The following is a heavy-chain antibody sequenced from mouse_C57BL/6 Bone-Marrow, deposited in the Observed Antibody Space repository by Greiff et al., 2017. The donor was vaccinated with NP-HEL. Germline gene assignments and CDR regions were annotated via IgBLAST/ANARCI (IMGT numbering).Heavy chain of an antibody. CDR1: GFTFSDYG. Sequence: EVKLVESGGGLVKPGGSLKLSCAASGFTFSDYGMHWVRQAPEKGLEWVAYISSGSSTIYYADTVKGRFTISRDNAKNTLFLQMTSLRSEDTAMYYCARGGFTTGYAMDYWGQGTSVTVSS. V-gene: IGHV5-17*01. CDR3: ARGGFTTGYAMDY. D-gene: IGHD4-1*01. J-gene: IGHJ4*01. CDR2: ISSGSSTI.